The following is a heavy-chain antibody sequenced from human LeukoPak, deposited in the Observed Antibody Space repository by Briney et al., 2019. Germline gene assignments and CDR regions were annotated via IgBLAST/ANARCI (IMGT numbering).Heavy chain of an antibody. J-gene: IGHJ4*02. V-gene: IGHV3-30*02. Sequence: SGGSLRLSCAASGFTFSSYGMHWVRRAPGKGLEWVAFIRYDGSNKYYADSVKGRFTISRDSSKNTLYLQMNSLRAEDTAVYYCAKDYCSSTSCYNNYFDYWGQGTLVTVSS. D-gene: IGHD2-2*02. CDR2: IRYDGSNK. CDR3: AKDYCSSTSCYNNYFDY. CDR1: GFTFSSYG.